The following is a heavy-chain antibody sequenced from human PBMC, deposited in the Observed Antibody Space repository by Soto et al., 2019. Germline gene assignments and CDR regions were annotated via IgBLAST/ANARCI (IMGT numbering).Heavy chain of an antibody. CDR1: GDSFAGYW. CDR2: IDPSDSQT. J-gene: IGHJ4*02. D-gene: IGHD3-22*01. Sequence: GESLKISCKGSGDSFAGYWITWVRQKPGKGLEWMGRIDPSDSQTYYSPSFRGHVTISVTKSITTVFLQWSSLRASDTAMYYCARQIYDSDTDPNFQYCFDSWGQGTPVTVSS. CDR3: ARQIYDSDTDPNFQYCFDS. V-gene: IGHV5-10-1*01.